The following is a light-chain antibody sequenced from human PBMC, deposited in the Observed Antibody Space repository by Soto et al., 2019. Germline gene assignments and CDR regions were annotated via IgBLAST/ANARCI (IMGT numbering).Light chain of an antibody. Sequence: QSALTQPDSVSGSPGQSITVSCTGTSSDVGAYNSVSWYQQHPGKDPKLILYEVTNRPSGVSERFSGSKSANTASLTISGLQAGDDADYYCSSFTSSSTYIFGTGTKLTVL. J-gene: IGLJ1*01. CDR2: EVT. CDR1: SSDVGAYNS. CDR3: SSFTSSSTYI. V-gene: IGLV2-14*03.